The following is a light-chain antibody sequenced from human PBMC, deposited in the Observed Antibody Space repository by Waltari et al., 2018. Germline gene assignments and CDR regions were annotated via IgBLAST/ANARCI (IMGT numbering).Light chain of an antibody. CDR2: AAT. CDR1: QSIYSS. Sequence: DIQMTQSPSSLSASVVDRVTITCRASQSIYSSLNWYQQKPGKAPKLLIFAATSLQSGVPSRFSGSGSGTDFTLTISSLQPEDFATYYCQQSYNSPRTFGQGTKVEIK. J-gene: IGKJ1*01. CDR3: QQSYNSPRT. V-gene: IGKV1-39*01.